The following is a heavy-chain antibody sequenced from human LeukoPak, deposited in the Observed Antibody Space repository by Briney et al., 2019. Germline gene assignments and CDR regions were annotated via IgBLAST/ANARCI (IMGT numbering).Heavy chain of an antibody. Sequence: AASVTVSCKASGGTFSSYAISWVRQAPGQGLEWMGGIIPIFGTANYAQTFQGRVTITADESTTTAYLELSSLRSEDTAVYYCARGLRTCSGGNCYKEFDYWGEGTLVTVSS. CDR1: GGTFSSYA. CDR3: ARGLRTCSGGNCYKEFDY. D-gene: IGHD2-15*01. V-gene: IGHV1-69*13. CDR2: IIPIFGTA. J-gene: IGHJ4*02.